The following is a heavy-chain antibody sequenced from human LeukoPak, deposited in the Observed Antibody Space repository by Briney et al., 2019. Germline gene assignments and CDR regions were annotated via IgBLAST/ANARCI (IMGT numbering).Heavy chain of an antibody. J-gene: IGHJ6*03. CDR3: ARGVWFGELFYYYYYYMDV. D-gene: IGHD3-10*01. Sequence: ASVKDSCQASGYTFTGYYMHWVRPPPGQGLEGMGCINPNSGCTNYAQKFQGRATMTRDTSITTAYMELSRLRSDDTAVYYCARGVWFGELFYYYYYYMDVWGKGTTVTISS. CDR1: GYTFTGYY. V-gene: IGHV1-2*02. CDR2: INPNSGCT.